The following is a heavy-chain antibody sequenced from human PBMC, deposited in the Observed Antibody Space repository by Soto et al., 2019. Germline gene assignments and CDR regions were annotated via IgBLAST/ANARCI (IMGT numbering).Heavy chain of an antibody. V-gene: IGHV3-33*01. D-gene: IGHD3-10*01. CDR1: GFTFSSYG. J-gene: IGHJ4*02. Sequence: QVQLVESGGGVVQPGRSLRLSCAASGFTFSSYGMHWVRQAPGKGLEWVAVIWYDGSNKYYADSVKGRFTISRDNSKNTLYLQMNRLRAEDTAVYYCARDPGTWFGDLEYYFDYWGQGTLVTVSS. CDR2: IWYDGSNK. CDR3: ARDPGTWFGDLEYYFDY.